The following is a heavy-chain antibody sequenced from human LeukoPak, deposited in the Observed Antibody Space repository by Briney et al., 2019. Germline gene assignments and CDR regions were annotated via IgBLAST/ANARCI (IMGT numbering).Heavy chain of an antibody. Sequence: GASVKVSCKASGYTFTSYGISWVRQAPGQGLEWMGWISGYNGNTNYAQKLQGRVTMTTDTSTSTAYMGLRSLRSDDTAVYYCARERRYYGSGSYYLIDYWGQGTLVTVSS. CDR3: ARERRYYGSGSYYLIDY. CDR1: GYTFTSYG. V-gene: IGHV1-18*01. J-gene: IGHJ4*02. CDR2: ISGYNGNT. D-gene: IGHD3-10*01.